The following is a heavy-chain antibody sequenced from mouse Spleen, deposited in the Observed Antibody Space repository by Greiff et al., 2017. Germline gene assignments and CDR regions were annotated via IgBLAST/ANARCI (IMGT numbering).Heavy chain of an antibody. Sequence: QVQLQQPGAELVKPGASVKMSCKASGYTFTSYWMHWVKQRPGQGLEWIGVIDPSDSYTSYNQKFKGKATLTVDTSSSTAYMQLSSLTSEDSAVYYCTRSVVATSYWYFDVWGAGTTVTVSS. D-gene: IGHD1-1*01. J-gene: IGHJ1*01. CDR1: GYTFTSYW. CDR3: TRSVVATSYWYFDV. V-gene: IGHV1S127*01. CDR2: IDPSDSYT.